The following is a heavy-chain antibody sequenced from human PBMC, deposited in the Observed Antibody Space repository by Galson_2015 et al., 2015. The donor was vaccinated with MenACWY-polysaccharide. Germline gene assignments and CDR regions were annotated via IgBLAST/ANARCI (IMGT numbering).Heavy chain of an antibody. CDR3: AKASQWGAAAVGSFDH. CDR2: ISGSGTDI. J-gene: IGHJ4*02. Sequence: SLRLSCAASGFSITSYAVNWVRQAPGKGLEWVAVISGSGTDIRYADSVRGRFTLSRDTSKSTLYLQMNSLRAEDTAKYFCAKASQWGAAAVGSFDHWGQGTLITVSS. D-gene: IGHD6-13*01. V-gene: IGHV3-23*01. CDR1: GFSITSYA.